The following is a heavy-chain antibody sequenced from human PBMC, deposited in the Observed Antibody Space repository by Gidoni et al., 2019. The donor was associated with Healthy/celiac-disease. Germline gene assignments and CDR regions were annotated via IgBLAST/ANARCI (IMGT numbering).Heavy chain of an antibody. D-gene: IGHD5-12*01. CDR1: GFTFSSYG. CDR3: AKVGEVATIIGLFDY. CDR2: ISYDGSNK. J-gene: IGHJ4*02. Sequence: QVQLVESGGGVVQPGRSVRLSCAASGFTFSSYGMHGVRQAPGKGLEWVAVISYDGSNKYYADSVKVRFTISRDNSKNTLYLQMNSLRAEDTAVYYCAKVGEVATIIGLFDYWGQGTLVTVSS. V-gene: IGHV3-30*18.